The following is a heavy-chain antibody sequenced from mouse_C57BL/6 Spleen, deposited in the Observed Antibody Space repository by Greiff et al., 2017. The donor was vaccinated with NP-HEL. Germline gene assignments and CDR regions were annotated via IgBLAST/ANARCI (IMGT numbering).Heavy chain of an antibody. Sequence: QVQLQQPGAELVKPGASVKLSCKASCYTFTSYWMHWVKQRPGQGLEWIGMIHPNSGSTNYNEKFKSKATLTVDKSSSTAYMQLSSLTSEDSAVYYCAPYYGSRGYYWYFDVWGTGTTVTVSS. J-gene: IGHJ1*03. CDR3: APYYGSRGYYWYFDV. CDR2: IHPNSGST. V-gene: IGHV1-64*01. D-gene: IGHD1-1*01. CDR1: CYTFTSYW.